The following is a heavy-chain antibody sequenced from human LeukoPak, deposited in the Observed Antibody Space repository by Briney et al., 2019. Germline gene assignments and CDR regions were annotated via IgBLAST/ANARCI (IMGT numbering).Heavy chain of an antibody. CDR3: ARDRGYGDYVGAFDI. J-gene: IGHJ3*02. CDR1: GFTFSSYS. CDR2: SSSSSSTI. D-gene: IGHD4-17*01. V-gene: IGHV3-48*02. Sequence: PGGSLRLSCAASGFTFSSYSMNWVRQAPGKGLEWVSHSSSSSSTIYYADSVKGRFTISRDNAKNSLYLQMNSLGDEDTAVYYCARDRGYGDYVGAFDIWGQGTMVTVSS.